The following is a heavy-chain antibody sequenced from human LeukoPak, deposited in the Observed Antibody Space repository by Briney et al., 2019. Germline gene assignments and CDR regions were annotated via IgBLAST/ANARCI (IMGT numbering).Heavy chain of an antibody. D-gene: IGHD6-19*01. CDR2: ISYDGSNK. V-gene: IGHV3-30*04. CDR1: GFTFSSYA. CDR3: ARAALDSSGWYSSVPDY. J-gene: IGHJ4*02. Sequence: GGSLRLSCAASGFTFSSYAMHWVRQAPGKGLERVAVISYDGSNKYYADSVKGRFTISRDNSKNTLYLQMNSLRAEDTAVYYCARAALDSSGWYSSVPDYWGQGTLVTVSS.